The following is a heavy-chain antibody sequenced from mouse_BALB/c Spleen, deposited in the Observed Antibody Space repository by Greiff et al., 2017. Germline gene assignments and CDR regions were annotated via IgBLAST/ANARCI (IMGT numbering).Heavy chain of an antibody. CDR1: GFTFTDYY. CDR3: ARAPYDGYRDYYAMDY. CDR2: IRNKANGYTT. D-gene: IGHD2-3*01. V-gene: IGHV7-3*02. Sequence: DVKLVESGGGLVQPGGSLRLSCATSGFTFTDYYMSWVRQPPGKALEWLGFIRNKANGYTTEYSASVKGRFTISRDNSQSILYLQMNTLRAEDSATYYCARAPYDGYRDYYAMDYWGQGTSVTVSS. J-gene: IGHJ4*01.